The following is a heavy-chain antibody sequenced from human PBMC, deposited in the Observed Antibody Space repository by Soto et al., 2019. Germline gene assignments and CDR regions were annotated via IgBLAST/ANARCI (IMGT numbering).Heavy chain of an antibody. CDR2: ISGSGGST. Sequence: EVQLLESGGGLVQPGGSLRLSCAASGFTFSSYAMSWVRQAPGKGLEWVSAISGSGGSTSYADSVKGRFTISRDNSKNTLYLHMNSLRAEDTAVYYCAGPYGSSTSCYPFDYWGQGTLVTVSS. CDR3: AGPYGSSTSCYPFDY. V-gene: IGHV3-23*01. CDR1: GFTFSSYA. J-gene: IGHJ4*02. D-gene: IGHD2-2*01.